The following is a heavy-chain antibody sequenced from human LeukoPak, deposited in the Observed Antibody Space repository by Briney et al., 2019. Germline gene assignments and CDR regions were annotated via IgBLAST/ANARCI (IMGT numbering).Heavy chain of an antibody. CDR2: INPNSGDT. V-gene: IGHV1-2*02. J-gene: IGHJ4*02. D-gene: IGHD2-2*01. CDR3: ARANFLYCSSTTCLFDY. CDR1: GYTFTDYY. Sequence: ASVKVSCKASGYTFTDYYMHWVRQAPGQGFEWMGSINPNSGDTNYAQKFQGRVTMTRDTSISTAHMELSRLRSDDTAVYYCARANFLYCSSTTCLFDYWGQGTLVIVSS.